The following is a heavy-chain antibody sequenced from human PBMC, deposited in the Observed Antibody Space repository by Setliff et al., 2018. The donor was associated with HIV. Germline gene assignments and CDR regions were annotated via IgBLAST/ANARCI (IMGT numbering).Heavy chain of an antibody. CDR1: GSYISNSYY. D-gene: IGHD6-19*01. V-gene: IGHV4-38-2*01. Sequence: SETLSLTCDVSGSYISNSYYWGWVRQPPGKGLEWIGSIYHSGTTYYNPSLKSRVTISVATAKIQFSLKLTSVTAADTALYYCARSKYSSGWYSDHDAFDIWGQGTMVTVSS. CDR2: IYHSGTT. CDR3: ARSKYSSGWYSDHDAFDI. J-gene: IGHJ3*02.